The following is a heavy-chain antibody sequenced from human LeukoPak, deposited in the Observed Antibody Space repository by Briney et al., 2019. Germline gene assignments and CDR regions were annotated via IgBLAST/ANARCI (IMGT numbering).Heavy chain of an antibody. Sequence: PGGSLRLSFAASGFTFSSYARSGVGQAPGRGREGVSAISGSGGSTYYADSVKGRFTISRDNSKNTLYLQMNSLRAEDTAVYYCALMNYYDSSGLDYWGQGTLVTVSS. CDR2: ISGSGGST. D-gene: IGHD3-22*01. J-gene: IGHJ4*02. CDR3: ALMNYYDSSGLDY. CDR1: GFTFSSYA. V-gene: IGHV3-23*01.